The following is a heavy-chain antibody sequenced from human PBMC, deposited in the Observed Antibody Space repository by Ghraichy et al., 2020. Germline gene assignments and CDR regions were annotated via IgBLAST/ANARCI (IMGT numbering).Heavy chain of an antibody. D-gene: IGHD1-26*01. CDR3: AKWSGSRYYFDY. CDR2: IYHSGST. CDR1: GGSISSSNW. J-gene: IGHJ4*02. V-gene: IGHV4-4*02. Sequence: GSLSLTCAVSGGSISSSNWWSWVRQPPGKGLEWIGEIYHSGSTNYNPSLKSRVTISVDKSKNQFSLKLSSVTAADTAVYYCAKWSGSRYYFDYWGQGTLVTVSS.